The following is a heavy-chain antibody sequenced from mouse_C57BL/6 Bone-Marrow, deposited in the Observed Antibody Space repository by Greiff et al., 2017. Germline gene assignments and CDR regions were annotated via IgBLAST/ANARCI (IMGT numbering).Heavy chain of an antibody. V-gene: IGHV1-50*01. CDR2: IDPSDSYT. D-gene: IGHD1-1*01. Sequence: QVQLQQPGAELVKPGASVKLSCKASGYTFTSYWMQWVKQRPGQGLEWIGEIDPSDSYTNYHQKFKGKATLTVDTSSSTAYMQLSSLTSEDSAVYYCARRDYGLYFDYWGQGTTRTVSS. CDR3: ARRDYGLYFDY. CDR1: GYTFTSYW. J-gene: IGHJ2*01.